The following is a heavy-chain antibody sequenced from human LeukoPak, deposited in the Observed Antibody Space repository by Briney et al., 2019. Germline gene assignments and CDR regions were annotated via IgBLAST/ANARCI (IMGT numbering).Heavy chain of an antibody. J-gene: IGHJ4*02. CDR2: ISSSSSYI. CDR1: GFTFSSYS. Sequence: GGSLRLSCAASGFTFSSYSMNWVRQAPGKGLEWVSSISSSSSYIYYADSVKGRFTISRDNAKNSLYLQMNSLRAEDTAVYYCARDLSSSSAAGTWARDYWGQGTLVTVSS. V-gene: IGHV3-21*01. D-gene: IGHD6-13*01. CDR3: ARDLSSSSAAGTWARDY.